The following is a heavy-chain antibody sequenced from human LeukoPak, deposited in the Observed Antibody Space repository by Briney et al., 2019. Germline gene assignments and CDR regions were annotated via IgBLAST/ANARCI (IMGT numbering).Heavy chain of an antibody. CDR1: GFTFSSDW. J-gene: IGHJ4*02. V-gene: IGHV3-7*01. CDR2: IKQDGTEK. CDR3: ARGDYYDRRFDY. Sequence: GSLRLSCVASGFTFSSDWMNWVRQAPGKGLEWVADIKQDGTEKYYVDSVKGRFTISRDNAKNSLYLQMNSLRAEDTAVYYCARGDYYDRRFDYWGQGTLVTVSS. D-gene: IGHD3-22*01.